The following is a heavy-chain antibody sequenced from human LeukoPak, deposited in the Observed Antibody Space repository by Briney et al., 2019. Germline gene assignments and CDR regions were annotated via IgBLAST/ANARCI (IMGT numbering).Heavy chain of an antibody. CDR2: ISYDGSDK. V-gene: IGHV3-30*03. J-gene: IGHJ4*02. CDR1: GSTVSSNY. CDR3: ARSLGAGYFDY. D-gene: IGHD6-19*01. Sequence: GGSLRLSCAASGSTVSSNYMSWVRQAPGKGLEWVAVISYDGSDKYYSDSVKGRFTISRHNSKNTLYLQMNSLRPDDTAVYYCARSLGAGYFDYWGQGTLVTVSS.